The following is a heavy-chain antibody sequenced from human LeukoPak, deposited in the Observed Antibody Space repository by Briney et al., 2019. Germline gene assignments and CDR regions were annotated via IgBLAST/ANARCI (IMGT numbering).Heavy chain of an antibody. CDR1: GDTFSSYA. D-gene: IGHD5-12*01. J-gene: IGHJ5*02. CDR2: IIPIFGTA. CDR3: ARAPHPIVANRGVYWFDP. Sequence: ASVQVSCKAPGDTFSSYAISWVRQAPGQGLEWMGRIIPIFGTANYAQKFQGRVTITTDDSTRTAYMELSSLRSEDTAVYYCARAPHPIVANRGVYWFDPWGQGTLVTVSS. V-gene: IGHV1-69*05.